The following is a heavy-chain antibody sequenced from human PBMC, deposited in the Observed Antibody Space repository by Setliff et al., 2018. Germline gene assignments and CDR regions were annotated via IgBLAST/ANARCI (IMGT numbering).Heavy chain of an antibody. CDR2: IYYSGST. J-gene: IGHJ5*02. CDR3: ARDPLSRIAAAGGYTYGNWFDP. V-gene: IGHV4-39*02. CDR1: GGSISSSSYY. Sequence: PSETLSLTCTVSGGSISSSSYYWGWIRQPPGKGLEWIGSIYYSGSTYYNPSLKSRVTISVDTSKNQFSLKLSSVTAADTAVYYCARDPLSRIAAAGGYTYGNWFDPWGQGTLVTVSS. D-gene: IGHD6-13*01.